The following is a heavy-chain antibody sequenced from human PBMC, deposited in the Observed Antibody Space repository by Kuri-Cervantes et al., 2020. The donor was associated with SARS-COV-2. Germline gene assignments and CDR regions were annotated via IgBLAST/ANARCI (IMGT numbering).Heavy chain of an antibody. CDR1: GGSFSGYY. Sequence: GSLRLSCAVYGGSFSGYYWSWIRQPPGKGLEWIGEINHSGSTYYNPSLKSRVTISVDTSKNQFSLKLSSVTAADTAVYYCARHPPEYYSLYYFDYWGQGTLVTVSS. D-gene: IGHD3-10*01. J-gene: IGHJ4*02. V-gene: IGHV4-34*01. CDR3: ARHPPEYYSLYYFDY. CDR2: INHSGST.